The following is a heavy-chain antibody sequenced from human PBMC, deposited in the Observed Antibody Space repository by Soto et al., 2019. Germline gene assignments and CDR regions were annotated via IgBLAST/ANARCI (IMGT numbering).Heavy chain of an antibody. Sequence: ASVKVSCKASGGTFSSYAISWVRQAPGQGLEWMGGIIPIFGTANYAQKFQGRVTITADKSTSTAYMELSSLRSEDTAVYYCARDLIEVAGTGYNWLDHWGQGTLVTVPS. V-gene: IGHV1-69*06. CDR3: ARDLIEVAGTGYNWLDH. J-gene: IGHJ5*02. CDR2: IIPIFGTA. D-gene: IGHD6-19*01. CDR1: GGTFSSYA.